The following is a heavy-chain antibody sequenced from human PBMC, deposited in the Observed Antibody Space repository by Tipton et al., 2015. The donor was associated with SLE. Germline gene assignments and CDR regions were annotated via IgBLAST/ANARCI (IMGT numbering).Heavy chain of an antibody. Sequence: SLRLSCAASGFTFSSYWMSWVRQAPGKGLEWVANIKQDGSEKYYVDSVKGRFTISRDNARNSLYLQMNSLRAEDTAVYYCARGDIVVVVAATVDYWGQGTRVTVSS. V-gene: IGHV3-7*04. D-gene: IGHD2-15*01. CDR3: ARGDIVVVVAATVDY. CDR2: IKQDGSEK. J-gene: IGHJ4*02. CDR1: GFTFSSYW.